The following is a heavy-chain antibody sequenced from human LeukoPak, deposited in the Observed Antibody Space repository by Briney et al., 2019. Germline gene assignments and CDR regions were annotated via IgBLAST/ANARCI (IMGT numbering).Heavy chain of an antibody. D-gene: IGHD3-3*01. CDR2: INHSGST. CDR3: ARGSMVFGVVP. CDR1: GGSFSGYY. J-gene: IGHJ5*02. V-gene: IGHV4-34*01. Sequence: PSETLSLTCAVYGGSFSGYYWSWIRQPPGKGLEWIGEINHSGSTNYNPSLKSRVTISVDTSKNQFSLKLSSVTAADTAVYYCARGSMVFGVVPWGQGTLVTVSS.